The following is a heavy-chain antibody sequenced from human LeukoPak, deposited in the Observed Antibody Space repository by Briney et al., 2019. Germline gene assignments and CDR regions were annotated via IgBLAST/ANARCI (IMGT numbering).Heavy chain of an antibody. Sequence: GGSLRLSCAASGFTFSSYAMSWVRQAPGKGLEWVSAISGSGGSTYYADSVKGRFTISRDNSKNTLYLKMNSLRAEDTAVYYCAKVIAVAGTWSWFDPWGQGTLVTVSS. CDR1: GFTFSSYA. CDR2: ISGSGGST. CDR3: AKVIAVAGTWSWFDP. V-gene: IGHV3-23*01. J-gene: IGHJ5*02. D-gene: IGHD6-19*01.